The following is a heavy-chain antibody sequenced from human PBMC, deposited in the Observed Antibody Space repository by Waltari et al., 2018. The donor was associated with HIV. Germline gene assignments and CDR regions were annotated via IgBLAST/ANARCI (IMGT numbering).Heavy chain of an antibody. CDR2: IIPMFGTA. CDR3: ARVHSYLYDGSRNVFDT. V-gene: IGHV1-69*13. CDR1: GGTFRSYV. J-gene: IGHJ5*02. Sequence: QVQLVQSGAEVKTPGSSVKVSCTASGGTFRSYVIGWVRKAPGQGPVWMGGIIPMFGTANYGKNFQGRVTISADESTSTAYMEMSSLRSEDTAVYYCARVHSYLYDGSRNVFDTWGQGTLVTVSS. D-gene: IGHD3-22*01.